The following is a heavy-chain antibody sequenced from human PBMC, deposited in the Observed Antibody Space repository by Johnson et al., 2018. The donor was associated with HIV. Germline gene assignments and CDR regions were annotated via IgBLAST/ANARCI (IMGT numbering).Heavy chain of an antibody. Sequence: VQLVESGGGLVKPGGSLRLSCAASGFTFSNAWMSWVRQAPGKGLEWVGRIKSKTDGGTTDYAAPVKGRFTISRDNSKNTLYLQMGSLRAEDMAVYYCARAPVRNREWELQNLGAFDIWGQGTMVTVSS. CDR3: ARAPVRNREWELQNLGAFDI. J-gene: IGHJ3*02. V-gene: IGHV3-15*01. CDR1: GFTFSNAW. D-gene: IGHD1-26*01. CDR2: IKSKTDGGTT.